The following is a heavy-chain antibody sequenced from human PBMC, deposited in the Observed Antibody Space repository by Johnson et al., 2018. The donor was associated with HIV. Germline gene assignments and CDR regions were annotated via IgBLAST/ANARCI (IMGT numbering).Heavy chain of an antibody. J-gene: IGHJ3*01. CDR3: AGEEKDNSRSASHDAFDF. V-gene: IGHV3-53*01. CDR1: GFTVSSNY. CDR2: ISRNGGTT. Sequence: VQLVESGGGLIQPGGSLRLSCAASGFTVSSNYMSWVRQAPGKGLEWVSGISRNGGTTGYIDSVQGRFTISRDNAKNSLHLQMNRLRPEDTACYYCAGEEKDNSRSASHDAFDFWGQGTMVTVSS. D-gene: IGHD2/OR15-2a*01.